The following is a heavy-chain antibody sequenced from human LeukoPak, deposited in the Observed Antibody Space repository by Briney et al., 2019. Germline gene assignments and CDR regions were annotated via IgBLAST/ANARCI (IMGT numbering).Heavy chain of an antibody. CDR2: IFPGDSDT. J-gene: IGHJ3*02. CDR3: ASPTYCGGDCYSGWSFDI. Sequence: GESLKISCKGSGYNFTTYWIGWVRQMPGKGLEWMGIIFPGDSDTRYSPSFQGQVTISADKSISTAYLQWSSLKASDTAMYYCASPTYCGGDCYSGWSFDIWGQGTMVTVS. V-gene: IGHV5-51*01. D-gene: IGHD2-21*01. CDR1: GYNFTTYW.